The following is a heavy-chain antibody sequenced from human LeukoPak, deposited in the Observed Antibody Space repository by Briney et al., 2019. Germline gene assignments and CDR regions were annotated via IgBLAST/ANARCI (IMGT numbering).Heavy chain of an antibody. CDR2: ISSSGSTI. J-gene: IGHJ4*02. V-gene: IGHV3-11*01. Sequence: AGSLRLSCAASGFTFSDYYMSWIRQAPGKGLEWASYISSSGSTIYYADSVKGRFTISRDNAKNSLYLQMNSLRAEDTAVYYCAREGGSGSYYNFDYWGQGTLVTVSS. CDR3: AREGGSGSYYNFDY. D-gene: IGHD3-10*01. CDR1: GFTFSDYY.